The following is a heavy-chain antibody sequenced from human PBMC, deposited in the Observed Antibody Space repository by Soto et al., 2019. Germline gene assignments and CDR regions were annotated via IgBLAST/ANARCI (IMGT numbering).Heavy chain of an antibody. D-gene: IGHD3-3*01. V-gene: IGHV3-23*01. CDR3: AKDTYYDFWSGWGFDY. CDR1: GFTFSSYA. Sequence: EVQLLESGGGLVQPGGSLRLSCAASGFTFSSYAMSWVRQAPGKWLEWVSAISGSGGSTYYADSVKGRFTISRDNSKNTLYLQMNSLRAEDTAVYYCAKDTYYDFWSGWGFDYWGQGTLVTVSS. J-gene: IGHJ4*02. CDR2: ISGSGGST.